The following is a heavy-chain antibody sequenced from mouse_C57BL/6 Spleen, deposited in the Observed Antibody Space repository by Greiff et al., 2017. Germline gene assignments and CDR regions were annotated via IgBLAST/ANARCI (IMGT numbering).Heavy chain of an antibody. Sequence: VKLMESGPGLVQPSQSLSITCTVAGFSLTSYGVHWVRQSPGKGLEWLGVIWSGGSTDYNAAFISRLSISKDNSKSQVFFKMNSLQADDTAIYYCAGETGFYAMDYWGQGTSVTVSS. CDR3: AGETGFYAMDY. CDR2: IWSGGST. J-gene: IGHJ4*01. CDR1: GFSLTSYG. V-gene: IGHV2-2*01.